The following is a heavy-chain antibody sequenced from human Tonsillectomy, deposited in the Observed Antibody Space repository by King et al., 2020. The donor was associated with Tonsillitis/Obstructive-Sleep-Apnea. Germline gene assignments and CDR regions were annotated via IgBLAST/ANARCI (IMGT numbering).Heavy chain of an antibody. D-gene: IGHD5-18*01. CDR3: ARPVDTAVTDAFDI. J-gene: IGHJ3*02. Sequence: VQLVQSGAEVKKPGESLKISCKGSGYSFNTYLIGWVRQMPGKGLEWMGIINPYDSDTRYSPSFQGQVTISADKSISTAYLQWSSLKASDTAMYYCARPVDTAVTDAFDIWGQGTRVTVSS. CDR1: GYSFNTYL. V-gene: IGHV5-51*01. CDR2: INPYDSDT.